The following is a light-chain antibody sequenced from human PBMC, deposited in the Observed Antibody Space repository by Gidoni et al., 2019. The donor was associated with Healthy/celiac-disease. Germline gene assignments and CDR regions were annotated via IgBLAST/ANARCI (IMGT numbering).Light chain of an antibody. Sequence: QSALTPPASVSGSPGHSITISCTVTSIDVGCYNYVSWYQQHPGKAPKLMIYDVSNRPSGVSNRFSGSKSGNTASLTISGLHAADEADYYCSSYTSSSTLEVFGGGTKLTVL. CDR3: SSYTSSSTLEV. CDR2: DVS. J-gene: IGLJ3*02. CDR1: SIDVGCYNY. V-gene: IGLV2-14*01.